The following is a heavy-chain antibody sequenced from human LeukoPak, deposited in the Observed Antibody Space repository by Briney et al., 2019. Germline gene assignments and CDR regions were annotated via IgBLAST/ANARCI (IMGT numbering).Heavy chain of an antibody. Sequence: GGSLRLSCAASGFTFSSYAMSWVRQAPGKGLEWVSAISGSGGSTYYADSVKGRFTISRDNSKNTLYLQMNSLRAEDTAVYYCAKNSGLRSASPISWEFDYWGQGTLVTVSS. CDR2: ISGSGGST. J-gene: IGHJ4*02. V-gene: IGHV3-23*01. D-gene: IGHD5-12*01. CDR3: AKNSGLRSASPISWEFDY. CDR1: GFTFSSYA.